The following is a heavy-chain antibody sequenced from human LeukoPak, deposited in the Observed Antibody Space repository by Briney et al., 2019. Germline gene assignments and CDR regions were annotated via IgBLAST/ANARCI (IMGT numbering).Heavy chain of an antibody. Sequence: ASVKVSCKASGYTFTCYYMHWVRQAPGQGLEWMGWINPNSGGTNYAQKIQGRVTMTRETSISTAYMEVSRLRDDDAAVHYFARGAFGELFPPRLNCFDPWGQGTLVTVSS. V-gene: IGHV1-2*02. CDR2: INPNSGGT. CDR3: ARGAFGELFPPRLNCFDP. D-gene: IGHD3-10*01. J-gene: IGHJ5*02. CDR1: GYTFTCYY.